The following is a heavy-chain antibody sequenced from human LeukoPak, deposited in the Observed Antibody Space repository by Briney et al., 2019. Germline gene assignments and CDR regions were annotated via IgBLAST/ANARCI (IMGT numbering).Heavy chain of an antibody. CDR2: IYSGGST. D-gene: IGHD5-18*01. CDR1: GFIFSSHG. Sequence: PGGSLRLSCAASGFIFSSHGMNWVRQAPGKGLEWVSVIYSGGSTYYADSVKGRFTISRDNSKNTLYLQMNSLRAEDTAVYYCARDVTTVDTAMVTDYWGQGTLVTVSS. J-gene: IGHJ4*02. V-gene: IGHV3-66*01. CDR3: ARDVTTVDTAMVTDY.